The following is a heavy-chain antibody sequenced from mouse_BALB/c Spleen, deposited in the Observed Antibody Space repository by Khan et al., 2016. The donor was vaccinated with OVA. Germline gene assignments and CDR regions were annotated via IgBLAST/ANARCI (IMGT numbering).Heavy chain of an antibody. CDR3: ARDGPDGAWFVY. CDR1: GYIFTSYW. Sequence: VQLQQSGAELVRPGASVKLSCKTSGYIFTSYWIHWVKQRSGQGLEWIARIYPGTNSTYYNEKFKGKATLTADKSSSTAYMQRSSLKSEDSAVYFCARDGPDGAWFVYWGQGTLVTVSA. V-gene: IGHV1S132*01. J-gene: IGHJ3*01. CDR2: IYPGTNST. D-gene: IGHD2-3*01.